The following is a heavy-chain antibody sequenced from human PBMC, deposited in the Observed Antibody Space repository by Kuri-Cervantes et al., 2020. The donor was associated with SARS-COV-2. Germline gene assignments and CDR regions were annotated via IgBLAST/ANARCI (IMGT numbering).Heavy chain of an antibody. V-gene: IGHV4-4*07. D-gene: IGHD2-2*01. Sequence: GSLRLSCTVSGGSISSYYWSWIRQPAGKGLEWIGRIYTSGSTNYNPSLKSRVTMSVDTSKNQFSLKLSSVTAADTAVYYCARGPVPAAMTDVWGKGTTVTVSS. CDR1: GGSISSYY. J-gene: IGHJ6*04. CDR2: IYTSGST. CDR3: ARGPVPAAMTDV.